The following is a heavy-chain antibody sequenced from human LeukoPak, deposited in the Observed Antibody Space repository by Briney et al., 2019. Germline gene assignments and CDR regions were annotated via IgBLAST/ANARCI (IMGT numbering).Heavy chain of an antibody. CDR3: ARLPTDYDYVWGSSY. Sequence: SETLSLTCAVCGGSFSGYYWSWIRQPPGKGLEWIGEINDSGSSNYSPSLKSRVTISVDASKNQFSLTLSSVTAADTAVYYCARLPTDYDYVWGSSYWGQGTLVTVSS. CDR2: INDSGSS. V-gene: IGHV4-34*01. D-gene: IGHD3-16*01. J-gene: IGHJ4*02. CDR1: GGSFSGYY.